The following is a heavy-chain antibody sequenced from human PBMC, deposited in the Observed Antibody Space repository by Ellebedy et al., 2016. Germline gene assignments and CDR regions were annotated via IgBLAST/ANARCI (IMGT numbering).Heavy chain of an antibody. Sequence: ASVKVSCKASGGTFSSYAISWVRQAPGQGLEWMGGIIPILAIANYAQKFQGRVTITADESTSTAYMELSSLRSEDTAVYYCARTISSSWYEYFDFWGQGTLVTVSS. D-gene: IGHD6-13*01. J-gene: IGHJ4*02. CDR1: GGTFSSYA. CDR2: IIPILAIA. CDR3: ARTISSSWYEYFDF. V-gene: IGHV1-69*10.